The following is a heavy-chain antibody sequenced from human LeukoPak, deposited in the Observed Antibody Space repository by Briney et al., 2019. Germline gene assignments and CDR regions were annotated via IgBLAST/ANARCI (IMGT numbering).Heavy chain of an antibody. D-gene: IGHD6-6*01. J-gene: IGHJ4*02. CDR3: ARDSGSSGWDFDY. V-gene: IGHV1-2*02. Sequence: ASVKVSCKASEYSFTGYFMHWLRQAPGQGLEWMGWINPNTVGTNYAQKFQGRVTMTRDTSITTAYMELSSLRSDDTAMYYCARDSGSSGWDFDYWGQGTLVTVSS. CDR2: INPNTVGT. CDR1: EYSFTGYF.